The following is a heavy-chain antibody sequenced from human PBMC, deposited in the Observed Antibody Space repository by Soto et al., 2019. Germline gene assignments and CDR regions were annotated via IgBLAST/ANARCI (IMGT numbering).Heavy chain of an antibody. Sequence: GSVRLSFGASGFTFSSYAMSWLRQAPGKGLEWVSVISAGASGSATATYYADSVKGRFATSRDNFQNTLFLQMNNLRAEDTAAYYCARFARIGYCDSTNWFPGYFDPWGQGTLVTVSS. CDR2: ISAGASGSATAT. D-gene: IGHD2-15*01. CDR1: GFTFSSYA. CDR3: ARFARIGYCDSTNWFPGYFDP. V-gene: IGHV3-23*01. J-gene: IGHJ5*02.